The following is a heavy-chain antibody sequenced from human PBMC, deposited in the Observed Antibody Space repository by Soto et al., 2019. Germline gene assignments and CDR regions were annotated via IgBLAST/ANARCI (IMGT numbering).Heavy chain of an antibody. Sequence: QLQLQESGPGLVKPSETLSLTCTVSGGSISSSSYYRGWIRQPPGKGLEWIGSIYYSGSTYYNPSLKSRVTISVDTSKNQFSLKLSSVTAADTAVYYCAKPVVVVAATIDAFDIWGQGTMVTVSS. CDR2: IYYSGST. CDR1: GGSISSSSYY. D-gene: IGHD2-15*01. V-gene: IGHV4-39*01. J-gene: IGHJ3*02. CDR3: AKPVVVVAATIDAFDI.